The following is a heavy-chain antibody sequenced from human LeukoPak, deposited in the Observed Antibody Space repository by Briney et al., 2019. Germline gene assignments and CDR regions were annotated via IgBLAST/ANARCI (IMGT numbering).Heavy chain of an antibody. CDR2: IYTSGST. D-gene: IGHD4-11*01. CDR1: GGSISSYY. CDR3: ARGGLVEYSNYRYYYYYYGTDV. Sequence: SETLSLTCTVSGGSISSYYWSWIRQPAGKGLEWIGRIYTSGSTNYNPSLKSRVTMSVDTSKNQFSLKLSSVTAADTAVYYCARGGLVEYSNYRYYYYYYGTDVWGQGTTVTVSS. V-gene: IGHV4-4*07. J-gene: IGHJ6*02.